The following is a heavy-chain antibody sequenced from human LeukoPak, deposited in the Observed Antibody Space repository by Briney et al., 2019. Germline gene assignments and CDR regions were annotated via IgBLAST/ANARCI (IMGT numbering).Heavy chain of an antibody. Sequence: GGSLRLSCAASGFTFSSYEMNWVRQAPGKGLEWVSYISSSGNTIYYADALKGRFSISRDNAKNSLYLQMNSLRAEDTAVYYCAGEGRTYGMDVWGQGTTVTVSS. CDR3: AGEGRTYGMDV. V-gene: IGHV3-48*03. D-gene: IGHD2-15*01. CDR1: GFTFSSYE. J-gene: IGHJ6*02. CDR2: ISSSGNTI.